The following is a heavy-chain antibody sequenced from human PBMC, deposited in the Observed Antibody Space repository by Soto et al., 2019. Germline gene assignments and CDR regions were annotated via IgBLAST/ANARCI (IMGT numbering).Heavy chain of an antibody. CDR1: GFTVSSNY. CDR3: ARDQLRYFDWSSHYYYYTDV. V-gene: IGHV3-53*04. CDR2: IYSGGST. Sequence: GGSLRLSCAASGFTVSSNYMSWVRQAPGKGLEWVSVIYSGGSTYYADSVKGRFTISRHNSKNTLYLQMNSLRAEDTAVYYCARDQLRYFDWSSHYYYYTDVWGKGTTVTVSS. D-gene: IGHD3-9*01. J-gene: IGHJ6*03.